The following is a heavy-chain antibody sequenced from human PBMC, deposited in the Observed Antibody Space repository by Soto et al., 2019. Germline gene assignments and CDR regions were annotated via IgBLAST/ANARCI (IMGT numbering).Heavy chain of an antibody. CDR3: ARGALEGFFSWSNWFDP. V-gene: IGHV1-2*04. Sequence: SSVKVSCKASGYTFTGYYMHWVRQAPGQGLEWMGWINPNSGGTNYAQKFRGWVTMTRDTSISTAYMELSRLRSDDTAVYYCARGALEGFFSWSNWFDPWGQGTLVTVSS. CDR1: GYTFTGYY. CDR2: INPNSGGT. J-gene: IGHJ5*02. D-gene: IGHD1-1*01.